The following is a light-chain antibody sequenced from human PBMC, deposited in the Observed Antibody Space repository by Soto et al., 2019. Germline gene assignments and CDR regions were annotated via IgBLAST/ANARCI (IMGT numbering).Light chain of an antibody. V-gene: IGLV2-14*02. CDR2: DVH. J-gene: IGLJ2*01. CDR1: SSDVGSYNL. Sequence: QSALTQPASVSGSPGQSITISCTGTSSDVGSYNLVSWYQQHPGKAPKLMIYDVHNRPSGISARFSGSKSGNTASLTISGLQPEDTALYYCCSYTRSGTLSFGGGTKVTVL. CDR3: CSYTRSGTLS.